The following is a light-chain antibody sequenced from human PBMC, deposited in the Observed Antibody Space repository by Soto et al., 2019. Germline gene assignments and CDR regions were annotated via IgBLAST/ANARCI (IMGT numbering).Light chain of an antibody. V-gene: IGKV3-11*01. CDR1: QSVSSY. CDR3: QQRSNWPPIT. CDR2: DAS. J-gene: IGKJ5*01. Sequence: EIVLTQSPATLSLSPGERATLSVRASQSVSSYLAWYQQKPGQAPRLLIYDASNRATGIPARFSGSGSGTDFTLTISSLEPEDFAVYYCQQRSNWPPITFGQGTRLEI.